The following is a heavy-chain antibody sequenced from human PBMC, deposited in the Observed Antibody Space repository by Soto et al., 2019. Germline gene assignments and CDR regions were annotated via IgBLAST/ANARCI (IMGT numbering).Heavy chain of an antibody. CDR2: ISWNSGSI. Sequence: GGSLRLSCAASGFTFDDYAMHWVRQAPGKGLEWVSGISWNSGSIGYADSVKGRFTISRDNAKNSLYLQTNSLRAEDTALYYCAKAGGSSSWDYFDYWGQGTLVTVSS. V-gene: IGHV3-9*01. D-gene: IGHD6-13*01. J-gene: IGHJ4*02. CDR3: AKAGGSSSWDYFDY. CDR1: GFTFDDYA.